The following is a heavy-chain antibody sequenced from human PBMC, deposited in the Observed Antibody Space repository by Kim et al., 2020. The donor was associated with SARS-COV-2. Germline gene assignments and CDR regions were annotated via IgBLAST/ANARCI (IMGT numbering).Heavy chain of an antibody. D-gene: IGHD4-17*01. CDR1: GFTFDRYG. V-gene: IGHV3-9*01. Sequence: GGSLRLSCVASGFTFDRYGMHWVRQVPGKGLEWVSGITRSGDAKDYADPVKGRFTIFRDNAKNSLFLQMNSLRLEDTAFYYCARASRAPATVTSYYFAFWGHGTLVTVSS. J-gene: IGHJ4*01. CDR3: ARASRAPATVTSYYFAF. CDR2: ITRSGDAK.